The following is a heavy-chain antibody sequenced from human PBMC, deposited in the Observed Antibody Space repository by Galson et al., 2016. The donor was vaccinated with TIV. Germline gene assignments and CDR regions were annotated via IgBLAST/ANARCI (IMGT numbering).Heavy chain of an antibody. CDR3: ARERGHCGDNVYLSYYFGMDV. CDR1: GFSVSDNY. V-gene: IGHV3-66*03. J-gene: IGHJ6*02. Sequence: SLRLSCAASGFSVSDNYINWVRQAPGKGLEWVSIFSNSDYTTYADSVKGRFTISSNNSTNTVYLHMSRLRAEDTAIYYCARERGHCGDNVYLSYYFGMDVWGQGTTVTVSS. CDR2: FSNSDYT. D-gene: IGHD2-21*01.